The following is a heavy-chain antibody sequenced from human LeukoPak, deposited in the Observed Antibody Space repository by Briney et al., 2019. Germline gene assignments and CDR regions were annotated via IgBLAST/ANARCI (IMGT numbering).Heavy chain of an antibody. D-gene: IGHD4-23*01. CDR2: ISNDGRHR. CDR3: ARDPNRLADYGGDYFDH. J-gene: IGHJ4*02. CDR1: GFTFSSFS. Sequence: GGSLRLSCAASGFTFSSFSMHWVRQAPGNGLEWVAVISNDGRHRYYADSVKGRFTISRDNSKNTLSLEMNTLRPEDTALFYCARDPNRLADYGGDYFDHWGQGTLVTVSS. V-gene: IGHV3-30*04.